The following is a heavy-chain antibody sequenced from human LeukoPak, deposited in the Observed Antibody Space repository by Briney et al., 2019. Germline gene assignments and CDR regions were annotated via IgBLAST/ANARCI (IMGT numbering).Heavy chain of an antibody. Sequence: GGSLRLSCAASGFTFSNYGMHWVRQAPGKGLEWVAVIWYGGSNKYYADSVKGRFTISRDQSQNTLYLQMNSLRAEDTAVYYCARVGYSSSWYGGLDYWGQGTLVTVSS. CDR1: GFTFSNYG. V-gene: IGHV3-33*01. D-gene: IGHD6-13*01. CDR2: IWYGGSNK. CDR3: ARVGYSSSWYGGLDY. J-gene: IGHJ4*02.